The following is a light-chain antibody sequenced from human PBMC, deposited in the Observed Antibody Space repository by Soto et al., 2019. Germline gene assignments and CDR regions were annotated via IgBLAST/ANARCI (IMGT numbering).Light chain of an antibody. J-gene: IGLJ3*02. V-gene: IGLV1-51*01. CDR2: DNN. Sequence: QSVLTQPPSVSATPGQTVTISCSGSSSNIGNNYVSWYQQLPGSAPKLLIYDNNRRPSGIADRFSGSKSGTSATLGITGLQTGDEADYYCGTWDSGLSAGVFGGGTKLTVL. CDR1: SSNIGNNY. CDR3: GTWDSGLSAGV.